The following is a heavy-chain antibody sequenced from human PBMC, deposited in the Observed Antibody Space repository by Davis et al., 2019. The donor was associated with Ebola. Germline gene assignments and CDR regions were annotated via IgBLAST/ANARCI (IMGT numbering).Heavy chain of an antibody. Sequence: PGGSLRLSCAASGFTFSSYSMNWVRQAPGKGLEWVSYISSSSAIYYADSVKGRFTISRDNAKNSLYLQMNSLRAEDTAVYYCAKGGLRYFDWLDYWGQGTLVTVSS. CDR3: AKGGLRYFDWLDY. D-gene: IGHD3-9*01. CDR2: ISSSSAI. V-gene: IGHV3-48*01. J-gene: IGHJ4*02. CDR1: GFTFSSYS.